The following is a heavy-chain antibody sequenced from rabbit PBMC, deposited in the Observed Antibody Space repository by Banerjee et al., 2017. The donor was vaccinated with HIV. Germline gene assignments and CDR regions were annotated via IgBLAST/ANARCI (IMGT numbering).Heavy chain of an antibody. V-gene: IGHV1S45*01. Sequence: QEQLEESGGDLVKPEGSLTLTCTASGVSFSSNYWICWVRQAPGKGLELIGCINTSSGNIVYATWAKGRFTISKTSWTTVTLQMTSLTAADTATYFCARDLAGVIGYSNDLWGPGTL. CDR1: GVSFSSNYW. D-gene: IGHD7-1*01. CDR3: ARDLAGVIGYSNDL. CDR2: INTSSGNI. J-gene: IGHJ4*01.